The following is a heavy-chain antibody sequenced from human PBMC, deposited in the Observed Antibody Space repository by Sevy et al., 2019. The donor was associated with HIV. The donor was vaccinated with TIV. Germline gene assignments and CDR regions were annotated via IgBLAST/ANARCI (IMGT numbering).Heavy chain of an antibody. Sequence: GGSLRLSCVASGFTFSPYSMNWVRQAPGKGLEWVSYISNSGSAIYYADSVKGRFTISRDNAENSLYLQMSSLRDEDTAXYYCARVGVLSTYCSSTSCYAGGGFHYYYYYYMDVWGKGTTVTVSS. CDR3: ARVGVLSTYCSSTSCYAGGGFHYYYYYYMDV. V-gene: IGHV3-48*02. J-gene: IGHJ6*03. CDR1: GFTFSPYS. D-gene: IGHD2-2*01. CDR2: ISNSGSAI.